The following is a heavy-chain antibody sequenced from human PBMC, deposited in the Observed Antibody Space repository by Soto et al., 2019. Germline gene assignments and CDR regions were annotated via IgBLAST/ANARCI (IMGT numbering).Heavy chain of an antibody. J-gene: IGHJ4*02. Sequence: QVQLQQWGAGLLKPSETLSLTCAVYGGSFSGYYWSWIRQPPGKGLEWIGEINHSGSTNYNPSLKSRVTISVDTSKNQFSLNLSSVTAADTAVYYCARVPRYYGSGSYWIDYWGQGTLVTVSS. V-gene: IGHV4-34*01. CDR2: INHSGST. CDR3: ARVPRYYGSGSYWIDY. CDR1: GGSFSGYY. D-gene: IGHD3-10*01.